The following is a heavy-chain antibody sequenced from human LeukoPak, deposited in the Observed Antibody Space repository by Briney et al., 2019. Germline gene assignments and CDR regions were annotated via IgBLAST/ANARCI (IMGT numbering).Heavy chain of an antibody. Sequence: GGSLRLSCAASGFTFSSYAMSWVRQAPGKGLEWVSVISDNGGSTYYADSVKGRFTISRDNSYNTVSLQMNSLRDEDTGVYYCAKGLRTGVGPYMGYHYYMDVWGKGATVTVSS. D-gene: IGHD3-16*01. CDR1: GFTFSSYA. CDR2: ISDNGGST. CDR3: AKGLRTGVGPYMGYHYYMDV. V-gene: IGHV3-23*01. J-gene: IGHJ6*03.